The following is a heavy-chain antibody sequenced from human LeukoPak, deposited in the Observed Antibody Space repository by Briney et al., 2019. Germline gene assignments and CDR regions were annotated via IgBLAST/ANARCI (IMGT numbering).Heavy chain of an antibody. V-gene: IGHV4-61*01. Sequence: SETLSLTCTVSGDSITGNNYYWAWIRQPPGKGLEWIGYIYYSGSTNYNPSLKSRVTISVDTSKNQFSLKLSSVTAADTAVYYCARDGDGYDYWGQGTLVTVSS. CDR2: IYYSGST. CDR1: GDSITGNNYY. J-gene: IGHJ4*02. CDR3: ARDGDGYDY. D-gene: IGHD5-24*01.